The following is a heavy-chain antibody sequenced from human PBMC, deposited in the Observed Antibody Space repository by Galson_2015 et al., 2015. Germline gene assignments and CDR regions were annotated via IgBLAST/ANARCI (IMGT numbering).Heavy chain of an antibody. Sequence: SLRLSCAASGFTVSANYMSWVRRAPGKGLEWVSLIYSGGSTYYADSVEGRFTISRDNSKNTLYLQMNSLRAEDTAVYYCARVAVTGSPPFYWGQGTLVTVSS. CDR3: ARVAVTGSPPFY. J-gene: IGHJ4*02. V-gene: IGHV3-53*01. D-gene: IGHD2-15*01. CDR2: IYSGGST. CDR1: GFTVSANY.